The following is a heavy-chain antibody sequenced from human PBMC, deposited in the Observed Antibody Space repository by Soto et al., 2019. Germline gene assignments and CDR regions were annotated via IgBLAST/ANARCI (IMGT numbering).Heavy chain of an antibody. Sequence: EVQLEESGGGLIQPGGSLRLSCAASGFTVSSNYMSWVRQAPGKGLEWVSVIYSGGSTYYAGSVKGRFTISRDNSKNTLYLQMNSLRAEDTAVYYCARDRVESGYPEYFQHWGQGTLVTVSS. J-gene: IGHJ1*01. CDR1: GFTVSSNY. CDR2: IYSGGST. V-gene: IGHV3-53*01. D-gene: IGHD3-22*01. CDR3: ARDRVESGYPEYFQH.